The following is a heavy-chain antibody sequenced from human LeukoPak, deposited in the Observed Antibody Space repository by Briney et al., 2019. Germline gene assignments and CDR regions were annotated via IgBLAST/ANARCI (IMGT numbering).Heavy chain of an antibody. CDR1: GYTFTSYG. J-gene: IGHJ4*02. V-gene: IGHV1-69*13. Sequence: ASVKVSCKASGYTFTSYGISWVRQAPGQGLEWMGGIIPIFGTANYAQKFQGRVTITADESTSTAYMELSSLRSEDTAVYYCAREMGRSISIWGQGTLVTVSS. CDR2: IIPIFGTA. D-gene: IGHD3-10*01. CDR3: AREMGRSISI.